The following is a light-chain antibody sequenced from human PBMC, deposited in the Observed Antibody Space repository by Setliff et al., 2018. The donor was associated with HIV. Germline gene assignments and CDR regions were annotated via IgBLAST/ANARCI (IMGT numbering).Light chain of an antibody. CDR1: SSDVGAFDF. CDR3: TSYANSDAFI. J-gene: IGLJ1*01. CDR2: DVT. Sequence: QSVLTQPASVSGSPGQSITVSCTGTSSDVGAFDFVSRYRQHPGKAPELMIYDVTNRPSGVSNRFSGSKSGNTASLAISGLQAEDEADYYCTSYANSDAFIFGTGTKV. V-gene: IGLV2-14*03.